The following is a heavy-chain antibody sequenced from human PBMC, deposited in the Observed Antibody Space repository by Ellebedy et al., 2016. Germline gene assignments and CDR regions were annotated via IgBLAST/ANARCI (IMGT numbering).Heavy chain of an antibody. CDR3: AKRWYHDY. V-gene: IGHV3-30-3*01. CDR1: GFPFSSYA. CDR2: ISYDGSDK. D-gene: IGHD2-15*01. Sequence: GESLKISXAASGFPFSSYAIHWVRQAPGKGLEWVAVISYDGSDKYYADSVKGRFTISRDNSKNTLYLQMNSLRAEDTAVYYCAKRWYHDYWGQGTLVTVSS. J-gene: IGHJ4*02.